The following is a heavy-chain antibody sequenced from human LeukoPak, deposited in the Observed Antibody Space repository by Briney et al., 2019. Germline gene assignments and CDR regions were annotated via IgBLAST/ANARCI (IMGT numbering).Heavy chain of an antibody. V-gene: IGHV3-21*01. Sequence: GGSLRLSCEASGLIFSVYSMSWVRQAPGKGLEWVSTISTSSVYKYYADSVKGRFTISRDNAKNSLYLQMNSLRAEDTAVYYCARDKGRYSSGWAHFDYWGQGTLVTVSS. CDR2: ISTSSVYK. D-gene: IGHD6-19*01. J-gene: IGHJ4*02. CDR1: GLIFSVYS. CDR3: ARDKGRYSSGWAHFDY.